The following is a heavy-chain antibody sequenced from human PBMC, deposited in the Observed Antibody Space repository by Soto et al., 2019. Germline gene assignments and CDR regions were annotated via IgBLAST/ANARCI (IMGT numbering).Heavy chain of an antibody. CDR1: GYSFNTYW. Sequence: PGESLKISCKGSGYSFNTYWIGWVRQMPGIGLEWMGIIYPGNSDTRLSPSFQGQVTISADKSISTAYLQWSSLRASDTAIYYCAQSNNAYCGGDCYSGAFHIWGQGTMVTVS. D-gene: IGHD2-21*02. CDR2: IYPGNSDT. V-gene: IGHV5-51*01. J-gene: IGHJ3*02. CDR3: AQSNNAYCGGDCYSGAFHI.